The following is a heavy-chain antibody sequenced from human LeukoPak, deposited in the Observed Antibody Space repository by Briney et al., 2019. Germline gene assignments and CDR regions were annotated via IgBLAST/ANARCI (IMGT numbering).Heavy chain of an antibody. D-gene: IGHD6-19*01. J-gene: IGHJ4*02. CDR2: IYSGGST. CDR1: GFTVSSNY. Sequence: PGGSLRLSCAASGFTVSSNYMSWVRQAPGKGLEWVSVIYSGGSTYYADSVKGRFTISRDNSKNTLYLQMNSLRAEDTAVYYCARSGQDSSGWYGIDYWGQGTLVTVSS. CDR3: ARSGQDSSGWYGIDY. V-gene: IGHV3-53*01.